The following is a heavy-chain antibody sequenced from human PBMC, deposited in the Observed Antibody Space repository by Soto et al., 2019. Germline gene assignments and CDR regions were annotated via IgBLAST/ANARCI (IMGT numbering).Heavy chain of an antibody. V-gene: IGHV4-30-4*01. J-gene: IGHJ6*04. Sequence: QVQLQESGPGLVTTSQTLSLPCSVSSGSINTGDYHWTWIRQPPGKGMEWIGAVYYSGSTYYNPSLKSRITISVYTSKIQFSLSLRSATAADTAVYYCARDFRITSGGMDVWGEGTMVTVSS. CDR3: ARDFRITSGGMDV. CDR2: VYYSGST. CDR1: SGSINTGDYH.